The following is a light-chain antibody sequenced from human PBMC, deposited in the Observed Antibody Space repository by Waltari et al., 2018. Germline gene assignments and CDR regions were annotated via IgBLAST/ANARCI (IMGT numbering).Light chain of an antibody. V-gene: IGLV1-40*01. CDR3: QSYDSSLSGSV. J-gene: IGLJ3*02. Sequence: QSGLTPPPSVSGAPGQRVAISCTGSSSNIGAGYDVHWYQLLPGTAPKLLIYVNSNRPSGVPDRSSGSKSGTSASLAITGLQAEDEADYYCQSYDSSLSGSVFGGGTKLTVL. CDR1: SSNIGAGYD. CDR2: VNS.